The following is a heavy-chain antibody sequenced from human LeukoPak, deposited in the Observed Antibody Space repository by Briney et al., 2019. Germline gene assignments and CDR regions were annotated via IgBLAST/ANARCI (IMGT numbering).Heavy chain of an antibody. CDR3: AKSQRRVVPGTGAFDI. Sequence: GRSLRLSCAASGVTFSHYGMHWVRQAPGKGLEWVAAISDDGSRAFYADSVKGRFTISRDNSKNTLYVQMNSLRVEDTAVYYCAKSQRRVVPGTGAFDIWGQGTMVTVSS. V-gene: IGHV3-30*18. J-gene: IGHJ3*02. CDR1: GVTFSHYG. CDR2: ISDDGSRA. D-gene: IGHD6-19*01.